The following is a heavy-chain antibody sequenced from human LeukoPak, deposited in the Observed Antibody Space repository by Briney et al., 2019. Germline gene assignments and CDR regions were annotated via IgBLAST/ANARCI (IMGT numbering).Heavy chain of an antibody. J-gene: IGHJ3*02. CDR3: ARDGGGTSHAFDI. CDR2: INPNSGGT. CDR1: GYTFTGYY. Sequence: GASVKVSCKASGYTFTGYYMHWVRQAPGQGLEWMGWINPNSGGTNYAQKFQGRVTMTRDTSISTAYMELSRLRSDDTAVYYCARDGGGTSHAFDIWGQGTMVTVSS. V-gene: IGHV1-2*02. D-gene: IGHD2-21*01.